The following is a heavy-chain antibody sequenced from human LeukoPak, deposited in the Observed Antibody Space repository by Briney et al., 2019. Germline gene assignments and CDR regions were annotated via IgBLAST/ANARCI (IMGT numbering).Heavy chain of an antibody. V-gene: IGHV4-31*03. Sequence: PSQTLSLTCTVSGGSISSGGYYWSWIRQHPGKGLEWIGYIYYSGSTYYNPSLKSRVTISVDTSRNQFSLMLSSVTAEDTAVYYCASGIVVVPAPIGYYFGYWGQGTLVTVSS. J-gene: IGHJ4*02. CDR3: ASGIVVVPAPIGYYFGY. D-gene: IGHD2-2*02. CDR1: GGSISSGGYY. CDR2: IYYSGST.